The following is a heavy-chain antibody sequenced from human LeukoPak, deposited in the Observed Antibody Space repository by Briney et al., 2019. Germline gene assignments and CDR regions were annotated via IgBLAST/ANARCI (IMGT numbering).Heavy chain of an antibody. CDR3: ANSRAVAAGFRHNFDY. Sequence: PSETLSLTCAVSGGSISSTTYYWGWIRQPPGKGLEWVGSIYYSESTYYNPSLKSRVTISVDTSKNQFSLKLSSLTAADTAVYYCANSRAVAAGFRHNFDYWGQGTLVTVSS. CDR2: IYYSEST. V-gene: IGHV4-39*01. D-gene: IGHD6-19*01. J-gene: IGHJ4*02. CDR1: GGSISSTTYY.